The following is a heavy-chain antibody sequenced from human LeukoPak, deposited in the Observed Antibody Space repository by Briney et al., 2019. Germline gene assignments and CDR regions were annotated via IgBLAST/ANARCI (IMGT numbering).Heavy chain of an antibody. CDR2: ITGSGGGT. J-gene: IGHJ5*02. Sequence: PGGSLRLSCAASGFTFSIYAMTWVRQTPGKGLEWVSTITGSGGGTYYADSVKGRFTISRDNSKNTLYLQMNSLRAEDTAVYYCARGYCSSTSCWFDPWGQGTLVTVSS. V-gene: IGHV3-23*01. CDR3: ARGYCSSTSCWFDP. CDR1: GFTFSIYA. D-gene: IGHD2-2*01.